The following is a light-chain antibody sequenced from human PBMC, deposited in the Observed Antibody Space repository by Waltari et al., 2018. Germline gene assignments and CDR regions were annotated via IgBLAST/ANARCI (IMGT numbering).Light chain of an antibody. V-gene: IGLV2-8*01. J-gene: IGLJ1*01. CDR3: SSFAGNDNLYV. CDR2: EVS. Sequence: QSALTQPPSASGSPGQSVTISCTGTSSDVGGSNYVSWYQQHPGKAPKLMIYEVSKRPSGVPDRFSGSKSGNTASLTVSGLQAEDEADYYCSSFAGNDNLYVFGTGTKVTVL. CDR1: SSDVGGSNY.